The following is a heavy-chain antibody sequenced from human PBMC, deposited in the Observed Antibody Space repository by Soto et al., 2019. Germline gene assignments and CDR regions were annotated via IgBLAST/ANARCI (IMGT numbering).Heavy chain of an antibody. CDR1: GFTFSDHY. D-gene: IGHD3-22*01. J-gene: IGHJ3*02. CDR2: TRNKANSYTT. V-gene: IGHV3-72*01. CDR3: ARSYYYDSSGQDAFDI. Sequence: GGSLRLSCAASGFTFSDHYMDWVRQAPGKGLEWVGRTRNKANSYTTEYAASVKGRFTISRDDSKNSLYLQMNSLKTEDTAVYYCARSYYYDSSGQDAFDIWGQGTMVTVSS.